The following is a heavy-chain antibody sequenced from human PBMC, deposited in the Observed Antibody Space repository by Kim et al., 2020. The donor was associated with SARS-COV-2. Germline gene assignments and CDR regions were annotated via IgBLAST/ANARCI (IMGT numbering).Heavy chain of an antibody. J-gene: IGHJ4*02. CDR3: ARGYGDSHYFDY. CDR2: INHSGST. D-gene: IGHD4-17*01. CDR1: GGSFSGYY. V-gene: IGHV4-34*01. Sequence: SETLSLTCAVYGGSFSGYYWSWIRQPPGKGLEWIGEINHSGSTNYNPSLKSRVTISVDTSKNQFSLKLSSVTAADTAVYYCARGYGDSHYFDYWGQGTLV.